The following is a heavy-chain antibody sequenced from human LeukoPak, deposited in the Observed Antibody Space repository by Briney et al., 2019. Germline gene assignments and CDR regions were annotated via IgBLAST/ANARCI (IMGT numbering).Heavy chain of an antibody. D-gene: IGHD3-22*01. CDR1: GGSISSYY. J-gene: IGHJ3*02. V-gene: IGHV4-59*01. CDR3: ATINYYDSSGPSFYRPWSRVANDAFDI. Sequence: SETLSLTCTVSGGSISSYYWSWIRQPPGKGLEWIGYIYYSGSTNYNPSLKSRVTISVDTSKNQFSLKLSSVTAADTAVYYSATINYYDSSGPSFYRPWSRVANDAFDIWGQGTMVTVSS. CDR2: IYYSGST.